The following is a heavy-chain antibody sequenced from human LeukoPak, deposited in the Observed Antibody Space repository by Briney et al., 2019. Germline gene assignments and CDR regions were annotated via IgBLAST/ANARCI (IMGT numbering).Heavy chain of an antibody. CDR1: GFTFSSYA. V-gene: IGHV3-23*01. Sequence: PGGSLRLSCAASGFTFSSYAMSWVRQAPGKGLEWVSTISGSGGSTYYADSVKGRFTISRDNSKNTLYLQMNSLRAEDTAVYYCAKEGYCSSTSCSTNWFDPWGQGTLVTVSS. CDR2: ISGSGGST. D-gene: IGHD2-2*01. CDR3: AKEGYCSSTSCSTNWFDP. J-gene: IGHJ5*02.